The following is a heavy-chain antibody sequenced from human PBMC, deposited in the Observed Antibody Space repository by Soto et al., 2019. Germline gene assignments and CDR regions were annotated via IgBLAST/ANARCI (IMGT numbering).Heavy chain of an antibody. CDR1: GFTFSSYW. CDR2: IKQDGSEK. V-gene: IGHV3-7*01. Sequence: EVQLVESGGGLVQPGGSLRLSCAASGFTFSSYWMSWVRQAPGKGLEWVANIKQDGSEKYYVDSVKGRFTISRDNAKNSLYLQMNSLRAEDTAVYYCARARWELLWFGEFVGLAFDIWGQGTMVTVSS. D-gene: IGHD3-10*01. CDR3: ARARWELLWFGEFVGLAFDI. J-gene: IGHJ3*02.